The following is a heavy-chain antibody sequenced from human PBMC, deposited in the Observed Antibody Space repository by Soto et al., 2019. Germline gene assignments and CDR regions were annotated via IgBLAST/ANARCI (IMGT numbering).Heavy chain of an antibody. Sequence: SETLSLTYTVSGGSISIGGYYWSWIRQQPGKGMEWIPYIYYSGRTYYNPYLKTRVNISVDTSTNQFSMKLSSVTAADTAVYYCARVRFFGVVITHWGQGTLVTVSS. J-gene: IGHJ4*02. D-gene: IGHD3-3*01. CDR1: GGSISIGGYY. V-gene: IGHV4-31*03. CDR2: IYYSGRT. CDR3: ARVRFFGVVITH.